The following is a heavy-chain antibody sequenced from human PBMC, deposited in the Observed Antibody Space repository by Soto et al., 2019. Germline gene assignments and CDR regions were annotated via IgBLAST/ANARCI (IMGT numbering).Heavy chain of an antibody. V-gene: IGHV1-8*01. CDR3: ARGSEYSGYDLSY. CDR1: GFTFTSYD. J-gene: IGHJ4*02. CDR2: MNPNSGNT. Sequence: ASVKVSCKASGFTFTSYDINWARQATGQGLEWMGWMNPNSGNTGYAQKFQGRVTMTRNTSISTAYMELSSLRSEDTAVYYCARGSEYSGYDLSYWGQGTLVTVSS. D-gene: IGHD5-12*01.